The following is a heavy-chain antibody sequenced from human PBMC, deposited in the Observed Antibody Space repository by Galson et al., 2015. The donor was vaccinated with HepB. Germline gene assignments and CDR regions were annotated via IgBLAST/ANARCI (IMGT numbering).Heavy chain of an antibody. V-gene: IGHV5-51*01. CDR3: AGLPYYYGSGTDPSDAFDI. CDR1: GYSFTSYW. J-gene: IGHJ3*02. CDR2: IYPGDSDT. Sequence: QSGAEVKKPGESLKISCKGSGYSFTSYWIGWVRQMPGKGLEWMGIIYPGDSDTRYSPSFQGQVTISADKSISTAYLQWSSLKASDTAMYYCAGLPYYYGSGTDPSDAFDIWGQGTMVTVSS. D-gene: IGHD3-10*01.